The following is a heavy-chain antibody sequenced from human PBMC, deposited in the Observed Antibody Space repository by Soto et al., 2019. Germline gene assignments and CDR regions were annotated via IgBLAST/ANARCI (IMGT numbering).Heavy chain of an antibody. D-gene: IGHD5-18*01. CDR3: ARDQGYNYGSYDYFDY. V-gene: IGHV3-30-3*01. CDR2: ISSGGSDE. J-gene: IGHJ4*02. CDR1: GFPFNSYP. Sequence: QVQLVESGGGVVQPGRPLRLSCATSGFPFNSYPMYWVRQAPGKGLEWVAVISSGGSDEYYADSVKGRFTISRDNSKNTLYLSMDSLRAEDTAVYYCARDQGYNYGSYDYFDYWGQGTLVPVSS.